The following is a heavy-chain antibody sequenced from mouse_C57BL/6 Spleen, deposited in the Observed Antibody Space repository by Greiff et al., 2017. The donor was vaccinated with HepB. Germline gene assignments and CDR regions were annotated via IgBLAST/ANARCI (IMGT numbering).Heavy chain of an antibody. Sequence: EVQRVESGGGLVQPGGSLKLSCAASGFTFSDYGMAWVRQAPRKGAEWVAFISNLAYSIYYAETVTGLFTISRVNAKNTLYLEMSSLRFEDTALYYCAIQGIYDYDAMNYWGQGTSVTVSS. CDR1: GFTFSDYG. J-gene: IGHJ4*01. V-gene: IGHV5-15*01. CDR3: AIQGIYDYDAMNY. D-gene: IGHD1-1*01. CDR2: ISNLAYSI.